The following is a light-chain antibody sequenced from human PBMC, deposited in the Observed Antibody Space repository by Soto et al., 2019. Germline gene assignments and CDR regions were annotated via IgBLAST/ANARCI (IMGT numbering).Light chain of an antibody. CDR1: RSDVGSFDL. V-gene: IGLV2-23*02. Sequence: QSALTQPASVSGSPGQSITISCSGTRSDVGSFDLVSWYQQHPGKAPKLMIYEVTKRPSGISNRFSGSKSGNTASLTISGLQAEDEADYYCCAYAGSNSYVFGTGTKLTVL. CDR3: CAYAGSNSYV. J-gene: IGLJ1*01. CDR2: EVT.